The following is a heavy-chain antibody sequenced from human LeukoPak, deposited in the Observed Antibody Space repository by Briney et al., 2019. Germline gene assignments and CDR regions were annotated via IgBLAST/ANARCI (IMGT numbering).Heavy chain of an antibody. CDR1: GGSISSDGYY. Sequence: PSETLSLTCTVSGGSISSDGYYWGWIRQPKGKGLEWIGNIYYTGSTYYNPSLKSRVTISVDRSKNQFSLKLRSVTAADTAVYYCARHAGFAYGAYVEEWGQGTLVTVSS. J-gene: IGHJ4*02. CDR2: IYYTGST. D-gene: IGHD4-17*01. CDR3: ARHAGFAYGAYVEE. V-gene: IGHV4-39*01.